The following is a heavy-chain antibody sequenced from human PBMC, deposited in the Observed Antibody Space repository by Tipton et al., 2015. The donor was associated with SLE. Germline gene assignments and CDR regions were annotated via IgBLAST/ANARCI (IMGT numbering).Heavy chain of an antibody. CDR2: IYYSGST. CDR1: GGSISSGSYY. Sequence: TLSLTCTVSGGSISSGSYYWGWIRQPPGKGLEWIGSIYYSGSTNYNPPRKSRVTISVDTSKNQFSLKLSSVTAADTAVYYCARYIEYSSSFDYWGQGTLVTVSS. CDR3: ARYIEYSSSFDY. J-gene: IGHJ4*02. V-gene: IGHV4-39*07. D-gene: IGHD6-6*01.